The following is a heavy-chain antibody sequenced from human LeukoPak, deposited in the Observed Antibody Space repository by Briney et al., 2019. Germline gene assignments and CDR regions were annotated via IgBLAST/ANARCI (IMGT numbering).Heavy chain of an antibody. Sequence: SETLSLTCTVSGGSISSSSHYWGWIRQPPGKGLEWIGSIYYSGSTYYNPSLKSRVTISVDTSKNQFSLKLSSVTAADTAVYYCVSGGTGAAALFDYWGQGTLVTVSS. V-gene: IGHV4-39*01. CDR1: GGSISSSSHY. J-gene: IGHJ4*02. CDR2: IYYSGST. D-gene: IGHD6-13*01. CDR3: VSGGTGAAALFDY.